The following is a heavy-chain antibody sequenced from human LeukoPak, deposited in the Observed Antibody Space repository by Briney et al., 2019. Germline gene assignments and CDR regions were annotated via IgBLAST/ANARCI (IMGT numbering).Heavy chain of an antibody. CDR1: GFTFSSYG. J-gene: IGHJ6*02. CDR2: ISYDGSNK. Sequence: GRSLRLSCAASGFTFSSYGMHWVRQAPGKGLEGVAVISYDGSNKYYADSVKGRFTISRDNSKNTLYLQMNSLRAEDTAVYYCAKDLLYGDYPSSGMDVWGQGTTVTVSS. V-gene: IGHV3-30*18. CDR3: AKDLLYGDYPSSGMDV. D-gene: IGHD4-17*01.